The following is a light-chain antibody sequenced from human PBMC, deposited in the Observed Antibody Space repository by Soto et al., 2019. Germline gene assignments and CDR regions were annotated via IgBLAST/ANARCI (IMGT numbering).Light chain of an antibody. CDR3: QQYNSYST. V-gene: IGKV1-39*01. CDR1: QSISNH. J-gene: IGKJ3*01. Sequence: DIQMTQSPSSLSASVEDRVIITCRASQSISNHLNWYQQKPGKAPKLLIFAASSLQSGVPSRFSGSRSGPDFTLTISSLQPDDFATYYCQQYNSYSTFGPGTKVDIK. CDR2: AAS.